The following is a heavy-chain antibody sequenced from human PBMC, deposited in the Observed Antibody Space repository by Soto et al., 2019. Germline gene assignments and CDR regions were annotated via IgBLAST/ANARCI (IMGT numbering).Heavy chain of an antibody. Sequence: SETLSLTCAVSGVSISSNLYYWGWIRPPPGKGLEWVGAVYYSGSTYYNPSLKGRVTISVDTSKNQFSLNLRSVTASDTAVYYCARQTGGFGYYFDYWGQGALVTVSS. D-gene: IGHD3-16*01. CDR1: GVSISSNLYY. J-gene: IGHJ4*02. CDR2: VYYSGST. CDR3: ARQTGGFGYYFDY. V-gene: IGHV4-39*01.